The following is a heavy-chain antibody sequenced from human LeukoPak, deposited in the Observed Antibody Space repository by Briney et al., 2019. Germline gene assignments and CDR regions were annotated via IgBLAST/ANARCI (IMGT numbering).Heavy chain of an antibody. CDR3: ARDGGCSSTSCFLDY. V-gene: IGHV4-30-2*01. CDR1: GGTISSGGYY. D-gene: IGHD2-2*01. J-gene: IGHJ4*02. Sequence: SQTLSLTCTVSGGTISSGGYYWSWIRQPPGKGLEWIGYIYHSGSTYYNPSLKSRVTISVDRSKNQFSLKLSSVTAADTAVYYCARDGGCSSTSCFLDYWGQGTLVTVSS. CDR2: IYHSGST.